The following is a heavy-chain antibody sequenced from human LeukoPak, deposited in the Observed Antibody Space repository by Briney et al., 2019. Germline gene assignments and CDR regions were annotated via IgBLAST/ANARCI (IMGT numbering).Heavy chain of an antibody. V-gene: IGHV4-61*01. J-gene: IGHJ4*02. CDR2: IYYSGST. D-gene: IGHD5-24*01. CDR3: ARDRDGSLIDY. CDR1: GGSISSSSYY. Sequence: MASETLSLTCTVSGGSISSSSYYWSWIRQPPGKGLEWIGYIYYSGSTNYNPSLKSRVTISVDTSKNQFSLKLSSVTAADTAVYYCARDRDGSLIDYWGQGTLVTVSS.